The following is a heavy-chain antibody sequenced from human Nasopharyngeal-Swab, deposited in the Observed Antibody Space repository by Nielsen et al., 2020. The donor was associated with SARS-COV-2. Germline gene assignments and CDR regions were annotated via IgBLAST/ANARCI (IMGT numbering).Heavy chain of an antibody. D-gene: IGHD1-26*01. CDR1: GFTFNSYA. CDR2: ISYDGSSS. CDR3: ARGNGSYYLYIWDN. Sequence: GESLKISCAASGFTFNSYAMHWVRQAPGKGLEWVAVISYDGSSSYYADSVKGRFIISRDNSKNTLYLRMNSLRAEDTAVYYCARGNGSYYLYIWDNWGQGTLVTVSS. V-gene: IGHV3-30*04. J-gene: IGHJ4*02.